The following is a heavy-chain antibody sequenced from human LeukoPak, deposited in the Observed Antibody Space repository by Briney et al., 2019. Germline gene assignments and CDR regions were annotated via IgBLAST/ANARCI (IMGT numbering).Heavy chain of an antibody. J-gene: IGHJ4*02. V-gene: IGHV4-34*01. CDR2: INHSGST. CDR1: GGSFSGYY. CDR3: ARGGGIAAAGTYRRFDY. Sequence: SETLSLTCAVYGGSFSGYYWSWIRQPPGKGLEWSGEINHSGSTNYNPSLKSRVTISVDTSKNQFSLKLRSVTAAATAVYYCARGGGIAAAGTYRRFDYWGQGTLVTVSS. D-gene: IGHD6-13*01.